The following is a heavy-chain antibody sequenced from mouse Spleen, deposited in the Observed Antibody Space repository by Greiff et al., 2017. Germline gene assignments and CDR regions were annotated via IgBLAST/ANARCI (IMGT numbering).Heavy chain of an antibody. CDR2: ISSGGSYT. Sequence: EVQGVESGGGLVKPGGSLKLSCAASGFAFSSYDMSWVRQTPEKRLEWVATISSGGSYTYYPDSVKGRFTISRDNARNTLYLQMSSLRSEDTALYYCARNGYPSWFAYWGQGTLVTVSA. D-gene: IGHD2-2*01. J-gene: IGHJ3*01. CDR1: GFAFSSYD. CDR3: ARNGYPSWFAY. V-gene: IGHV5-9*02.